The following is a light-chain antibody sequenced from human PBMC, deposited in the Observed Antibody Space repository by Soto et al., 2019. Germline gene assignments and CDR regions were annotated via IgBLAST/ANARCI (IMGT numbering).Light chain of an antibody. J-gene: IGKJ2*01. CDR3: QQYYSYPYT. V-gene: IGKV1-5*01. Sequence: DIEMTQSPSTLSASVGDRVTIPCRASQSISSTLAWYQQRPGKAPRLLIYHASTLESGVPSRFSGSASGTEFTLTITSLQPDDFATYYCQQYYSYPYTFGQGTKLEIK. CDR1: QSISST. CDR2: HAS.